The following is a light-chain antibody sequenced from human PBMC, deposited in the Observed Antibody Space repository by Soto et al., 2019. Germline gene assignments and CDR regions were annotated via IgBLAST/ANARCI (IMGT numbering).Light chain of an antibody. CDR2: DAS. CDR1: QSITTY. CDR3: QHYNSYSST. Sequence: DIQMTQSPSSLSASVGDRVTITCRESQSITTYLNWYRQKPGKAPKLLIYDASSLESGVPSRFSGSGSGTEFTLTISSLQPDDFATYYCQHYNSYSSTFGHGTKVDIK. V-gene: IGKV1-5*01. J-gene: IGKJ1*01.